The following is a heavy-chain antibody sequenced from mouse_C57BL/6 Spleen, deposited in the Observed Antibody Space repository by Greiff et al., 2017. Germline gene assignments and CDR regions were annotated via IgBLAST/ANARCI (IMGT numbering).Heavy chain of an antibody. J-gene: IGHJ3*01. Sequence: QVQLQQPGAELVKPGASVKVSCKASGYTFTSYWMHWVKQRPGQGLEWIGRIHPSDSDTNYNQKFKGKATLTVDKSSSTAYMQLSSLTSEDSAVYYCAISDGNYGFAWFAYWGQGTLVTVSA. V-gene: IGHV1-74*01. CDR1: GYTFTSYW. CDR2: IHPSDSDT. CDR3: AISDGNYGFAWFAY. D-gene: IGHD2-1*01.